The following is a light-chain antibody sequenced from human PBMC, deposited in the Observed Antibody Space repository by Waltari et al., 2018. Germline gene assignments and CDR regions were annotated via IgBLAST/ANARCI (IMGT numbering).Light chain of an antibody. CDR2: DVN. Sequence: QSALTQPASVSGSPGQSITISCIGTSSDVGAYDYVSWYQQHPGKAPRLMIYDVNNRPSGVSKRFSGSKSGNTASLTISGLQAEDEADYFCSSYTTSSTRFGSGTKVTVL. J-gene: IGLJ1*01. V-gene: IGLV2-14*03. CDR1: SSDVGAYDY. CDR3: SSYTTSSTR.